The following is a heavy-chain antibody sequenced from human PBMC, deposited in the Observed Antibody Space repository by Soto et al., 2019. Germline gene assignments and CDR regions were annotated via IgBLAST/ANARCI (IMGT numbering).Heavy chain of an antibody. CDR2: IKQDGSEK. CDR1: GFTFSSYW. CDR3: GKGGYYSES. J-gene: IGHJ5*01. Sequence: PGGSLRLSCAASGFTFSSYWMSWVRQAPGKGLEWVANIKQDGSEKYYVDSVKGRFTISRGNAKNSLYLQMNSLRVEDTAVYYCGKGGYYSESWGQGVLVTVSS. D-gene: IGHD3-3*01. V-gene: IGHV3-7*01.